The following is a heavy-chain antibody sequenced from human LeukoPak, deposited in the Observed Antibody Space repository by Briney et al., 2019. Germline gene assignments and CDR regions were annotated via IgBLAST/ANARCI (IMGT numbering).Heavy chain of an antibody. J-gene: IGHJ6*02. CDR2: INPSGGST. CDR3: ARDGGSGWHYYYGMDV. CDR1: GYTFSSYY. V-gene: IGHV1-46*01. D-gene: IGHD6-19*01. Sequence: GASVKVSCKASGYTFSSYYMHWVRQAPGQGLEWMGIINPSGGSTSYAQKFQGRVTITADESTSTAYMELSSLRSEDTAVYYCARDGGSGWHYYYGMDVWGQGTTVTVSS.